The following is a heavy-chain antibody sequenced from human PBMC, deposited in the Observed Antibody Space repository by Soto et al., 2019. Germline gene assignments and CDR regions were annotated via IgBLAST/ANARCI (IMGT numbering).Heavy chain of an antibody. CDR1: GFTFSSYS. J-gene: IGHJ4*02. CDR2: ISSSSSYI. V-gene: IGHV3-21*01. Sequence: GGSLRLSCAASGFTFSSYSMNWVRQAPGKGLEWVSSISSSSSYIYYADSVKGRFTISRDNAKNSLYLQMNSLRAEDTAVYYCARDRGYGDHLPFDYWGQGTLVTVSS. CDR3: ARDRGYGDHLPFDY. D-gene: IGHD4-17*01.